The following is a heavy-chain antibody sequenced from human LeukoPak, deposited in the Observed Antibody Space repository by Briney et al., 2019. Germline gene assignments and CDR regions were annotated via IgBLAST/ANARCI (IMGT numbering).Heavy chain of an antibody. D-gene: IGHD2-15*01. Sequence: GGSLRLSCAASGFTFSSYAMSWVPQAPGKGLEWISVISGSGGTTYYADSVKGRFTIYRHNSKNTLYLQMNSLRAEDTAVYYCARESVEVVVAATGIDYWGQGTLVTVSS. CDR1: GFTFSSYA. CDR2: ISGSGGTT. J-gene: IGHJ4*02. CDR3: ARESVEVVVAATGIDY. V-gene: IGHV3-23*01.